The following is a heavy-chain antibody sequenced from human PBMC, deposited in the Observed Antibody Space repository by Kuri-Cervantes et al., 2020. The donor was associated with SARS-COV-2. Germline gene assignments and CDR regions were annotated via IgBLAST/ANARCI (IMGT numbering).Heavy chain of an antibody. V-gene: IGHV4-34*01. CDR3: ARAYGFLRYIYYMDV. CDR2: VNHSGST. Sequence: ASLRLSCAVYGGSFSGYYWSWIRQPPGKGLEWIGEVNHSGSTNYNSSLKSRVTMSVDTSTKQFSLNLNSVTAADTAVYYCARAYGFLRYIYYMDVWGRGTTVTVSS. J-gene: IGHJ6*03. D-gene: IGHD4-17*01. CDR1: GGSFSGYY.